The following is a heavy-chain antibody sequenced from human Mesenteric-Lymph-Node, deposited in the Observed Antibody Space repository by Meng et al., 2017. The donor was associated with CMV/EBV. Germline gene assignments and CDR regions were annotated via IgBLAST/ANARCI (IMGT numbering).Heavy chain of an antibody. V-gene: IGHV3-23*01. D-gene: IGHD3-10*01. CDR1: FRSYA. CDR3: AKMYYYGSGSEYCRVGGSHY. J-gene: IGHJ4*02. CDR2: ISGSGDTT. Sequence: FRSYALGWVLRAPGKGLEWVSVISGSGDTTYYGASVKGRFTISRDNSKTTLYLQMNSLRAEDTAVYYCAKMYYYGSGSEYCRVGGSHYWGPGTLVTVSS.